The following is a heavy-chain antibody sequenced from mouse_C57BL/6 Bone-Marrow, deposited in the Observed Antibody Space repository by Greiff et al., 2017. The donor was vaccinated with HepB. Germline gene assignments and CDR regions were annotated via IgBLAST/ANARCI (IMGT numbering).Heavy chain of an antibody. CDR3: ARDWDAPFDY. D-gene: IGHD4-1*01. CDR1: GFNIKSTY. Sequence: VQLQQSVAELVRPGASVKLSCTASGFNIKSTYMHWVKQRPEQGLEWIGRIDPANGNTKYAPKFQGKATITADTSSNTAYLQLSSLTSEDTAIYYCARDWDAPFDYWGQGTTLTVSS. J-gene: IGHJ2*01. CDR2: IDPANGNT. V-gene: IGHV14-3*01.